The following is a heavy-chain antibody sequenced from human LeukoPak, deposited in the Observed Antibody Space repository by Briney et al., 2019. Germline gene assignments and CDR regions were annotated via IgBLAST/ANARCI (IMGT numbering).Heavy chain of an antibody. CDR1: GYTLTGYY. J-gene: IGHJ3*02. V-gene: IGHV1-2*02. CDR3: ARAILGTTSAALDI. Sequence: ASLKVSRKASGYTLTGYYMPSVRQAPSQGLKWMGLINPNSGDTNYAQKFQGRVTMTRDAAISTAFMELSRLRSDDTAVYYWARAILGTTSAALDIWGQGTMFTVSS. CDR2: INPNSGDT. D-gene: IGHD1-7*01.